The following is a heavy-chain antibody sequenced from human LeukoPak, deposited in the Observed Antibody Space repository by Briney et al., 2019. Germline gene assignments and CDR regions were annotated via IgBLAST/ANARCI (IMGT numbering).Heavy chain of an antibody. V-gene: IGHV3-30*02. CDR2: IRYDGSKK. Sequence: PGGSLRLSCAASGFTFRRYGMHWVRRAPGKGLEGVAFIRYDGSKKYYTDSVKGRHTIPRHNSNNTLYLQMNSLRAEDTAVYYCAKDSVPSRYFGRNYFDYWGQGTLVTVS. CDR1: GFTFRRYG. D-gene: IGHD5/OR15-5a*01. J-gene: IGHJ4*02. CDR3: AKDSVPSRYFGRNYFDY.